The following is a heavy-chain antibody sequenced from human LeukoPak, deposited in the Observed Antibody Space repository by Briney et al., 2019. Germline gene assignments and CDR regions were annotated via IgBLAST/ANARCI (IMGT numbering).Heavy chain of an antibody. J-gene: IGHJ4*02. V-gene: IGHV3-23*01. Sequence: PGGSLRLSCAASGFTFSSYAMSWVRQAPGKGLEWVSAISGSGGSTYYADSVKGRFTISRDNSKNTLYLQMNSLRVEDTAVYYCAKDFPPIAAAGHYFDYWGQGTLVTVSS. CDR3: AKDFPPIAAAGHYFDY. D-gene: IGHD6-13*01. CDR1: GFTFSSYA. CDR2: ISGSGGST.